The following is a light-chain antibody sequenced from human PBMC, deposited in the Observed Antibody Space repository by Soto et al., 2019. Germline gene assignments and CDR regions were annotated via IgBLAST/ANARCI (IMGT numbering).Light chain of an antibody. CDR3: QHYGMSAST. Sequence: EIVLTQSPGTLSLSPGERATLSCRASQSISTNYLAWYQRKPGQAPRLLIYGAASRATGIPDRFSGSGSGTYFILAITRLDPEDFAVYYCQHYGMSASTFGQGTKVEIK. CDR1: QSISTNY. CDR2: GAA. V-gene: IGKV3-20*01. J-gene: IGKJ1*01.